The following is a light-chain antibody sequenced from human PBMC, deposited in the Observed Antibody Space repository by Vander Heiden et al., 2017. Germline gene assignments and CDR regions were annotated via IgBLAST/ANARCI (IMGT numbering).Light chain of an antibody. J-gene: IGKJ1*01. V-gene: IGKV1-5*03. Sequence: DIQMTQSPSTLSASVGDRVTITCRASQSISNWLAWYQQKLGKAPKLLIYKASSLESGVPSRFSGSGSGTEFTLTISSLQPDDFATYYCQQYNSWTFGQGTKVEI. CDR2: KAS. CDR3: QQYNSWT. CDR1: QSISNW.